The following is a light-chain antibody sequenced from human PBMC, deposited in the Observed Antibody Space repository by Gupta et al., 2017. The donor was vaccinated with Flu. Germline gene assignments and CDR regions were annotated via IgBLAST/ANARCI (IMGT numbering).Light chain of an antibody. Sequence: QSVLTQPPSVSRAPGQRVAISCTGSRSNIGAGYDIHWYQQLPGAAPNVLIYGNTNRPSGVPDRFSGSKSDTSASLAITGLQAEDEADYYCQSYDSSLNGWVFGGGTKLTVL. V-gene: IGLV1-40*01. CDR3: QSYDSSLNGWV. J-gene: IGLJ3*02. CDR1: RSNIGAGYD. CDR2: GNT.